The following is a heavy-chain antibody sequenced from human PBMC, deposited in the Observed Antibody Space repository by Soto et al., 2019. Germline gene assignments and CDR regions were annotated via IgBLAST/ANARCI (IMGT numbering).Heavy chain of an antibody. J-gene: IGHJ4*02. CDR3: GRCTSTSCHLGSDY. V-gene: IGHV3-30-3*01. Sequence: QVLLVDSGGGVVQPGRSLRLSCAASGFTFSSYAMNWVRQAPGKGLEWVALISHDGINKYYADSVRGRFTISRDSSTNTLYLPMNSLRAADTAGYYCGRCTSTSCHLGSDYWGQGNLVTVSS. CDR1: GFTFSSYA. CDR2: ISHDGINK. D-gene: IGHD2-2*01.